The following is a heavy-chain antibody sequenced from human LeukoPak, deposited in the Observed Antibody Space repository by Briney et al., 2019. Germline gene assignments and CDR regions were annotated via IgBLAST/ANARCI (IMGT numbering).Heavy chain of an antibody. Sequence: SETLSLTCAVYGGSFSGYYWSWIRQPPGKGLEWIGEINHSGSTNYNPSLKSRVTISVDTSKNQFSLKLSSVTAADTAVYYCRYYYCYGMDVWGQGTTVTVSS. J-gene: IGHJ6*02. CDR3: RYYYCYGMDV. CDR1: GGSFSGYY. V-gene: IGHV4-34*01. CDR2: INHSGST.